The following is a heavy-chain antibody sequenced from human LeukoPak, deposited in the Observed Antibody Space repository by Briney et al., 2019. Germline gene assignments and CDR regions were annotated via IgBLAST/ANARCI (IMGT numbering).Heavy chain of an antibody. CDR2: IYTSGST. J-gene: IGHJ4*02. D-gene: IGHD3-10*01. V-gene: IGHV4-4*07. CDR1: VGSISSYY. CDR3: ARHPREYYYGSGSTDY. Sequence: PSETLSLTCTVSVGSISSYYWSWIRQPAGPGLEWFGRIYTSGSTNYNPSLKSRVTMSVDTSKNQFSLKLSSVTAADTALYYCARHPREYYYGSGSTDYWGQGTLVTVSS.